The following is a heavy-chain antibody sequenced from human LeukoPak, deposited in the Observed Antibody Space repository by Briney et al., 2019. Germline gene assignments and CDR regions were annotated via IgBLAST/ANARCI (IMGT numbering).Heavy chain of an antibody. CDR3: ARLLVVVAATPYFDY. V-gene: IGHV3-7*01. CDR2: IKQDGSEK. Sequence: GGSLRLSCAASGFTFSSYWMSWVRQAPGKGLEWVANIKQDGSEKYYVDSVKGRFTISRDNAKNSLYLQMNCLRAEDTAVYYCARLLVVVAATPYFDYWGQGTLVTVSS. CDR1: GFTFSSYW. D-gene: IGHD2-15*01. J-gene: IGHJ4*02.